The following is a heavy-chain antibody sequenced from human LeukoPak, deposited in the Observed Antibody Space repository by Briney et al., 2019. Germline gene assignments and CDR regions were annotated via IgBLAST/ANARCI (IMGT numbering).Heavy chain of an antibody. CDR1: GFTFSSYA. CDR2: ISGSDGNT. CDR3: AKDGGLWVSAHWGDS. J-gene: IGHJ4*02. V-gene: IGHV3-23*01. Sequence: QTGGSLRLSCAASGFTFSSYAMSWVRQAPGKGLEWVSAISGSDGNTYYADSVKGRFTVSRDNSKNTLFLQMNSLRAEDTAVYYCAKDGGLWVSAHWGDSWGRGTLVTVSS. D-gene: IGHD7-27*01.